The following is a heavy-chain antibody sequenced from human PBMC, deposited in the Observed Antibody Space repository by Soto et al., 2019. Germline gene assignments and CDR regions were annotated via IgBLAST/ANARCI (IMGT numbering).Heavy chain of an antibody. J-gene: IGHJ4*02. V-gene: IGHV4-4*08. CDR2: VYSSGPP. Sequence: SETLSLTCSVSGGSIDYYYWSWIRQPPGKGLEWIGYVYSSGPPHYNPSLKSRVTISVDKSKNQFSLKLMSLSAADTAVYYCGCLEGLAPIAYYFDVWGQGALVTVSS. D-gene: IGHD3-9*01. CDR3: GCLEGLAPIAYYFDV. CDR1: GGSIDYYY.